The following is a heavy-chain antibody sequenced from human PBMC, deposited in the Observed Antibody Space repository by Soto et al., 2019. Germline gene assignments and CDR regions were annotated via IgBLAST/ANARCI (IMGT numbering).Heavy chain of an antibody. V-gene: IGHV3-30*18. CDR1: GFTFSSYA. CDR3: AKALGELTPESYDY. J-gene: IGHJ4*02. D-gene: IGHD3-16*01. Sequence: QVQLVESGGGVVQPGRSLRLSCAASGFTFSSYAMHWVRQAPGKGLEWVAVISYDGSDKYYADSVKGRFTISRDNSKNTLNLQMNSLRADDTAVYYCAKALGELTPESYDYSGQRTLITVSS. CDR2: ISYDGSDK.